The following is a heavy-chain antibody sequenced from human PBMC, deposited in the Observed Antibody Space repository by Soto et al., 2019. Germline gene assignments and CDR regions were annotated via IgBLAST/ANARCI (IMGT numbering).Heavy chain of an antibody. Sequence: PSGTLSLTCTVSGGCISSGDYSWSWIRQPPGKGLEWIGYIYYSGSTYYNPSLKSRVTISVDTSKNQFSLKLSSVTAADTAVYYCARDRAFGGPNYYGIDVWGQGTTVTVSS. D-gene: IGHD3-16*01. CDR1: GGCISSGDYS. J-gene: IGHJ6*02. CDR3: ARDRAFGGPNYYGIDV. CDR2: IYYSGST. V-gene: IGHV4-30-4*01.